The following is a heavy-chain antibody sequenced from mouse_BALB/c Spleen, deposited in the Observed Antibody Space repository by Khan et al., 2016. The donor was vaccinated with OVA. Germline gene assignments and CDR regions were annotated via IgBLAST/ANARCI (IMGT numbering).Heavy chain of an antibody. CDR1: GFTFSSYG. V-gene: IGHV5-6-3*01. CDR3: ASMAITIN. J-gene: IGHJ2*01. D-gene: IGHD1-3*01. CDR2: INSNGGST. Sequence: EVELVESGGGLVQPGGSLKLSCAASGFTFSSYGMSWVRQTPDKRLELVATINSNGGSTYYPDSVKGRFTISRDNAKNTLYLQMSSLKSEDTAMYYCASMAITINWGQGTTLTVSS.